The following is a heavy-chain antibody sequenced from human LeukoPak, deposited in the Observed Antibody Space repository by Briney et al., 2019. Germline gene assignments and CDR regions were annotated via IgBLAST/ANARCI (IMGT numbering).Heavy chain of an antibody. CDR2: ISSSGGTT. D-gene: IGHD2-2*01. J-gene: IGHJ3*02. Sequence: GGSLRLSCATSGFSFSTYAMNWVRQAPGKGLEWVSAISSSGGTTYYADSVKGRFTISRDNSKITLYLQMNSLRAEDTALYYCAKGLQVVGNTGRAFDIWGLGTMVTVSS. CDR3: AKGLQVVGNTGRAFDI. CDR1: GFSFSTYA. V-gene: IGHV3-23*01.